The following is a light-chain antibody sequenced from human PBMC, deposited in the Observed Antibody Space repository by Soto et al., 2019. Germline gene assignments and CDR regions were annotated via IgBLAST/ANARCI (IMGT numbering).Light chain of an antibody. CDR1: SSDVGGYNY. CDR2: EVS. CDR3: SSYTSSSTKV. V-gene: IGLV2-14*01. J-gene: IGLJ1*01. Sequence: LTQPASVSGSPGQSITISCTGTSSDVGGYNYVSWYQQHPGKAPKLMIYEVSNRPSGVSNRFSGSKSGNTASLTISGLQAEDEADYYCSSYTSSSTKVFGTGTKVTV.